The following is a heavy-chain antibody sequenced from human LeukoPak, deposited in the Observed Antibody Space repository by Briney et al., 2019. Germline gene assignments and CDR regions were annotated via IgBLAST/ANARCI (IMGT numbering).Heavy chain of an antibody. J-gene: IGHJ6*02. D-gene: IGHD6-19*01. CDR3: AKSYCPGYSSGWCYYYYGMDV. Sequence: GGSLRLSCAASGFTFSSYAMSWVRQAPGKGLEWDSAISGSGGSTYYADSVKGRFTISRDNSKNTLYLQMNSLRAEDTAVYYCAKSYCPGYSSGWCYYYYGMDVWGQGTTVTVSS. V-gene: IGHV3-23*01. CDR2: ISGSGGST. CDR1: GFTFSSYA.